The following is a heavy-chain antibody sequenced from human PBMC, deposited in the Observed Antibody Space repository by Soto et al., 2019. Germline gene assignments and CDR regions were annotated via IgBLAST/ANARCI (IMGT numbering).Heavy chain of an antibody. V-gene: IGHV1-8*01. Sequence: GASVKVSCKASRYTFISYDINWVRQATGQGLEWMGWMNPNSGNTGYAQKFQGRVTMTRNTSISTAYMELSSLRSEDTAVYYCARVLGELRFLEWSYGMDVWGQGTTVTVSS. CDR3: ARVLGELRFLEWSYGMDV. CDR2: MNPNSGNT. D-gene: IGHD3-3*01. J-gene: IGHJ6*02. CDR1: RYTFISYD.